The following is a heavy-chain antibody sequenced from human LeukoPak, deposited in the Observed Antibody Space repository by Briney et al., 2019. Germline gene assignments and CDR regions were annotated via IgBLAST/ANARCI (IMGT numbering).Heavy chain of an antibody. V-gene: IGHV3-21*01. Sequence: GGSLRLSCAASGFTFSLYSMNWVRQAPGKGLEWVSVFSSSGSYIYYADSVRGRFTISRDNAKNSLYLQMNSLGDEDTALYYCTREPEMAKMVSYFDLWGQGTLVTVSS. D-gene: IGHD5-24*01. J-gene: IGHJ4*02. CDR2: FSSSGSYI. CDR1: GFTFSLYS. CDR3: TREPEMAKMVSYFDL.